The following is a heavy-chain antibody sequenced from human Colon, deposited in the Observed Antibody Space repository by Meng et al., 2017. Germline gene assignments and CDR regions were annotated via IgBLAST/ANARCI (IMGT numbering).Heavy chain of an antibody. J-gene: IGHJ4*02. CDR3: ARESADGGSFDL. D-gene: IGHD2-15*01. Sequence: QLQLVQAGAEVTKPGASVTVSCQASGYTLYIHWVRLRPGEGLEWMGRINPRTGDTKSAQSFQGRVTMTRDTSTTTFSMDLRSLTTDDSAIYFCARESADGGSFDLWGQGTLVTVSS. CDR1: GYTLY. CDR2: INPRTGDT. V-gene: IGHV1-2*06.